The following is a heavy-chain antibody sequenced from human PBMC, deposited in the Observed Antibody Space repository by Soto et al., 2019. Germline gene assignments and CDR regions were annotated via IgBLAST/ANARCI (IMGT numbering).Heavy chain of an antibody. V-gene: IGHV1-24*01. J-gene: IGHJ5*02. D-gene: IGHD3-22*01. CDR3: ATVPPYYDSSEGFDP. CDR2: FDPEDGET. CDR1: GYTLTELS. Sequence: ASVKVSCKVSGYTLTELSMHWVRQAPGKGLEWMAGFDPEDGETVYAQKFQGRVTLTEDTSTDTAYMELSSLRSEDTAVYYCATVPPYYDSSEGFDPWGQGTLVTSPQ.